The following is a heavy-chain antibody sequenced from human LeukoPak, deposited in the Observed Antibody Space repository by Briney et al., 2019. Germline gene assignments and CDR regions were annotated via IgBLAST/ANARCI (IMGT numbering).Heavy chain of an antibody. V-gene: IGHV1-18*01. J-gene: IGHJ4*02. CDR2: ISPYNGNT. CDR1: GYTFTNYG. Sequence: ASVKVSCKASGYTFTNYGISWVRQAPGQGLEWMGWISPYNGNTNYAQKFQGRVTMTEDTSTDTAYMELSSLRSEDTAVYYCAAELMVRGVMGLDYWGQGTLVTVSS. D-gene: IGHD3-10*01. CDR3: AAELMVRGVMGLDY.